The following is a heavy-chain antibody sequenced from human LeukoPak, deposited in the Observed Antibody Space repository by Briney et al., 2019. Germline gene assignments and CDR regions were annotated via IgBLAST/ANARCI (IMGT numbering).Heavy chain of an antibody. V-gene: IGHV3-23*01. CDR3: AKVGNWPLHGLFDY. CDR2: ISGSGGST. J-gene: IGHJ4*02. Sequence: GGSLRLSCAASGFTFSSYEMSWVRQAPGKGLEWVSAISGSGGSTYYADSVKGRFTISRDNSKNTLYLQMNSLRAEDTAVYYCAKVGNWPLHGLFDYWGQGTLVTVSS. CDR1: GFTFSSYE. D-gene: IGHD3-10*01.